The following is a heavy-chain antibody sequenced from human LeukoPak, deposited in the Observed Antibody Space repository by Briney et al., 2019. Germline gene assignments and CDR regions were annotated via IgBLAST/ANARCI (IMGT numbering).Heavy chain of an antibody. J-gene: IGHJ4*02. CDR2: IYYSGST. CDR1: GGSISSYY. Sequence: PSETLSLTCTVSGGSISSYYWSWIRQPPGKGLEWIGYIYYSGSTNYNPSLKSRVTISVDTSKNQFSLKLSSVTAAGTAVYYCARIRGYSGYDRFDYWGQGTLVTVSS. V-gene: IGHV4-59*08. CDR3: ARIRGYSGYDRFDY. D-gene: IGHD5-12*01.